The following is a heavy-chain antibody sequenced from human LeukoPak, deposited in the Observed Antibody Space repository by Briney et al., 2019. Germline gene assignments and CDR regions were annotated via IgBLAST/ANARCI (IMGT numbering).Heavy chain of an antibody. V-gene: IGHV3-33*08. CDR1: GFTFSSYA. CDR2: IWYDGSNK. CDR3: ARDWGELLDY. J-gene: IGHJ4*02. Sequence: GGSLRLSCAASGFTFSSYAMHWVRQAPGKGLEWAAVIWYDGSNKYYADSVKGRFTISRDNSKNTLYLQMNSLRAEDTAVYYCARDWGELLDYWGQGTLVTVSS. D-gene: IGHD1-26*01.